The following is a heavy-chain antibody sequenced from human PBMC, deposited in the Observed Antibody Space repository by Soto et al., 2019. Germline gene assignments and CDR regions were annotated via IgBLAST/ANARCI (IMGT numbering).Heavy chain of an antibody. D-gene: IGHD3-22*01. Sequence: DVQLVESGGALVQPGGSLRLSCVGSGFTFSSFDMNWVRQAPGKGLEWISYISSRGISTYYADSVKDRFTISRDNAENSLFLQMNSLRVEDTAVYYWSRALTHYYDTSGPAFGYWGQGTLLTVAA. CDR1: GFTFSSFD. CDR3: SRALTHYYDTSGPAFGY. J-gene: IGHJ4*02. V-gene: IGHV3-48*03. CDR2: ISSRGIST.